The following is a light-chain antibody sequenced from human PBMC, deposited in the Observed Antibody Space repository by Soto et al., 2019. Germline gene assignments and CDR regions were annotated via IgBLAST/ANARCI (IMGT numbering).Light chain of an antibody. V-gene: IGKV3-11*01. Sequence: EIVLTQSPATLSLSPGERATLSCRASQSVRSYLAWYQQKPGQAPRLLIYDASNRATGIPPRFSGSGSGTDFTLTISGLEPEDFAVYYCQQCSIWPPTFGQGTKVDIK. CDR2: DAS. CDR3: QQCSIWPPT. CDR1: QSVRSY. J-gene: IGKJ1*01.